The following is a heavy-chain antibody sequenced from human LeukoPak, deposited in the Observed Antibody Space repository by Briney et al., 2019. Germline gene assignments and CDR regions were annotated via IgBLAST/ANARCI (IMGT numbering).Heavy chain of an antibody. Sequence: SETLSLTCTVSGGSISSGGYYWSWIRQHPGKGLEWTGYIYYSGSTYYNPSLKSRVTISVDTSKNQFSLKLSSVTAADTAVYYCASHTTLGRDHLDPWGQGTLVTVSS. CDR2: IYYSGST. V-gene: IGHV4-31*03. D-gene: IGHD3-16*01. CDR1: GGSISSGGYY. CDR3: ASHTTLGRDHLDP. J-gene: IGHJ5*02.